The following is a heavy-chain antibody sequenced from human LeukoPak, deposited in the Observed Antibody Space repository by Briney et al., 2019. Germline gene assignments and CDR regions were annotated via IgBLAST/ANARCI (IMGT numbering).Heavy chain of an antibody. Sequence: SETLSLTCTVSGGSISSSSYYWGWIRQPPGKGLEWIGSIYYNGSTYYNPSLKSRVTISVDTSKNQFSLKLSSVTAADTAVYYCAIWKDSYGYSHFDYWGQGTLVTVSS. D-gene: IGHD5-18*01. CDR3: AIWKDSYGYSHFDY. V-gene: IGHV4-39*01. CDR2: IYYNGST. J-gene: IGHJ4*02. CDR1: GGSISSSSYY.